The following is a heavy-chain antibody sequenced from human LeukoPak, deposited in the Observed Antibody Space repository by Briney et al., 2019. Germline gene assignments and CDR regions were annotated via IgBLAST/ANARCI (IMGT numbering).Heavy chain of an antibody. Sequence: GESLKISCKGSGYSFTSYWIGWVRQMPGKGLEWMGIIYPGDSDTRYSPSFQGQVTISADKSISTAYLQWSSLKASDTAMYYCARLKRHIAAAGTGFDYRGQGTLVTVSS. CDR2: IYPGDSDT. CDR3: ARLKRHIAAAGTGFDY. J-gene: IGHJ4*02. V-gene: IGHV5-51*01. D-gene: IGHD6-13*01. CDR1: GYSFTSYW.